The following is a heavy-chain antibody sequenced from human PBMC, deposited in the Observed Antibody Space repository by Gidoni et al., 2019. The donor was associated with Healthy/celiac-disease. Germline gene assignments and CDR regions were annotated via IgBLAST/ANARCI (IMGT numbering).Heavy chain of an antibody. J-gene: IGHJ4*02. D-gene: IGHD3-9*01. CDR1: GGTFSSYA. CDR2: IIPILGIA. CDR3: AKLRDDILTGYGVDY. Sequence: QVQLVQSGAEVKKPGSSVTVSCKASGGTFSSYAISWVRQAPGQGLEWMGRIIPILGIANYAQKFQGRVTITADKSTSTAYMELSSLRSEDTAVYYCAKLRDDILTGYGVDYWGQGTLVTVSS. V-gene: IGHV1-69*04.